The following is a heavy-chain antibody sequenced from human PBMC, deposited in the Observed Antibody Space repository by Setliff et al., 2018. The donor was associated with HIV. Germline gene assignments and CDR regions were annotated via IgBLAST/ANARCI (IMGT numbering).Heavy chain of an antibody. CDR1: GYSFTSYY. Sequence: PGESLKISCKGSGYSFTSYYMHWVRQAPGQGLEWMGIINPSGGSTSYAQKFQGRVTMTRDTSTSTVYMELSSLRPEDTAVYYCARGSRIMITFGGVFQDAFDIWGQGTMVTVSS. D-gene: IGHD3-16*01. CDR2: INPSGGST. J-gene: IGHJ3*02. V-gene: IGHV1-46*01. CDR3: ARGSRIMITFGGVFQDAFDI.